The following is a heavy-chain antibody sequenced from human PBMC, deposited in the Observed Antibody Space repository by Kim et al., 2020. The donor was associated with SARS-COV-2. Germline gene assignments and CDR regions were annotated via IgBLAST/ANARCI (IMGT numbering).Heavy chain of an antibody. CDR3: ARDIVVDPDDYYYYGMDV. V-gene: IGHV7-4-1*02. CDR1: GYTFTSYA. D-gene: IGHD2-15*01. J-gene: IGHJ6*02. CDR2: INTNTGNP. Sequence: ASVKVSCKASGYTFTSYAMNWVRQAPGQGLEWMGWINTNTGNPTYAQGFTGRFVFSLDTSVSTAYLQISSLKAEDTAVYYCARDIVVDPDDYYYYGMDVWGQGTTVTVSS.